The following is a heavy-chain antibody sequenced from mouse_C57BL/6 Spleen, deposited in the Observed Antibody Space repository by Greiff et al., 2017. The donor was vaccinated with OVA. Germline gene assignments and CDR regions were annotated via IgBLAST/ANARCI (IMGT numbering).Heavy chain of an antibody. CDR3: ARDRTYYGNWFAY. Sequence: EVQLQQSGPELVKPGASVKMSCKASGYTFTDYNMHWVKQSHGKSLEWIGYMNPNNGGTSYNQKFKGKATLTVNKSSSTAYMELRSLTSEDSAVYYCARDRTYYGNWFAYWGQGTLVTVSA. D-gene: IGHD2-10*01. CDR2: MNPNNGGT. V-gene: IGHV1-22*01. CDR1: GYTFTDYN. J-gene: IGHJ3*01.